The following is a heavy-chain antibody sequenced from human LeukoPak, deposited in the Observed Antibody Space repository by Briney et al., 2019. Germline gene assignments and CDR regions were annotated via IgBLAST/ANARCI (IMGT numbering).Heavy chain of an antibody. J-gene: IGHJ5*02. CDR1: GGSFSGYY. CDR2: INHSGST. D-gene: IGHD3-22*01. Sequence: SETLSFTCAVYGGSFSGYYWGWIRQPPGKGLEWIGEINHSGSTNYNPSLKSRVTISVDTSKNQFSLKLSSVTAADTAVYYCARGLSGYYYVKTWGQGTLVTVSS. CDR3: ARGLSGYYYVKT. V-gene: IGHV4-34*01.